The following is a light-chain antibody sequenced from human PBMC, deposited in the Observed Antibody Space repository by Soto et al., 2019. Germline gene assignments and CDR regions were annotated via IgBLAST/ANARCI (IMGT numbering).Light chain of an antibody. CDR3: QQYDNLPIT. Sequence: IQMTQSPSSLSVSVGDSVTITCQASPDINKYLNWYQQKAGKAPKLLIYDASKFETGVPSRFSGSGFGTDFTFTISSLQPEDIATYHCQQYDNLPITFGQGTRLEIK. J-gene: IGKJ5*01. V-gene: IGKV1-33*01. CDR2: DAS. CDR1: PDINKY.